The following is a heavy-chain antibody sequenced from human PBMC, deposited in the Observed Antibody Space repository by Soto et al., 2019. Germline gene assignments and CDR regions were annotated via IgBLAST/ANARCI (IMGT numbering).Heavy chain of an antibody. CDR1: GFTFSNHA. D-gene: IGHD6-13*01. Sequence: GGSLRLSCAASGFTFSNHAMNWVRQAPGKGLEGVSSIDSSSSFIYYADSVKGRFTISRDNAKNSVYLQMNSLRAEDTAVYYCARHPERIAQIGWFDPWGQGTLVTVSS. CDR2: IDSSSSFI. V-gene: IGHV3-21*01. CDR3: ARHPERIAQIGWFDP. J-gene: IGHJ5*02.